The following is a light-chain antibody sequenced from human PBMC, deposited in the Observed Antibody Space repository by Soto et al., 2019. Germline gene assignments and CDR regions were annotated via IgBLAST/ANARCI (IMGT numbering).Light chain of an antibody. Sequence: QSAQTQPASVSGSPGQSITISCTGTSSDVGGYNYVSWYQQHPGKAPKLMIYEVSNRPSGVSNRFSGSKSGNTASLTISGLQAEDEADYYCSSYTSSSTYVFGTETKV. CDR1: SSDVGGYNY. CDR3: SSYTSSSTYV. J-gene: IGLJ1*01. V-gene: IGLV2-14*01. CDR2: EVS.